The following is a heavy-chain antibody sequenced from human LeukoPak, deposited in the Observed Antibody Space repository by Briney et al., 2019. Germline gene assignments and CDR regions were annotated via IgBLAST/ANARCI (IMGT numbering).Heavy chain of an antibody. CDR3: ARDLLAYCGGDCSHY. Sequence: PSETLSLTCTLSGGSLSSSSYYWGWIRQPPGKGLEWIGYIYYSGSTNYNPSLKSRVTISVDTSKNQFSLKLSSVTAADTAVYYCARDLLAYCGGDCSHYWGQGTLVTVSS. CDR2: IYYSGST. V-gene: IGHV4-61*05. J-gene: IGHJ4*02. D-gene: IGHD2-21*02. CDR1: GGSLSSSSYY.